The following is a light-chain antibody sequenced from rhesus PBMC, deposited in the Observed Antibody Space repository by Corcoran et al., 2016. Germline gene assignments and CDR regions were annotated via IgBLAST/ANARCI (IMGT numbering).Light chain of an antibody. J-gene: IGKJ4*01. V-gene: IGKV1-43*01. CDR2: AAS. CDR1: QGISTY. Sequence: DIQMTQSPSSLSASVGDRVTITCRASQGISTYLNWYQQKTGKAPKRLIYAASSLESGVPSRFSGSGSGTECTLTISSLLPEDFATYYCLQYNSNPPTFGGGTKVEIK. CDR3: LQYNSNPPT.